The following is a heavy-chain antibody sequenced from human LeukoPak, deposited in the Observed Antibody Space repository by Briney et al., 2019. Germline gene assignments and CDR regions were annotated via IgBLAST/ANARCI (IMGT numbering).Heavy chain of an antibody. Sequence: GGSLRLSCEASGFTFNSYWMSWVRQAPGKGLEWVADIKEDGSTIYYVNSVKGRFTISRANAKNSLSLQLNTLRAEDRAVYYCARWSYVSGTWFLDSWGQGALVTVSS. D-gene: IGHD3-10*01. V-gene: IGHV3-7*05. CDR2: IKEDGSTI. CDR3: ARWSYVSGTWFLDS. J-gene: IGHJ4*02. CDR1: GFTFNSYW.